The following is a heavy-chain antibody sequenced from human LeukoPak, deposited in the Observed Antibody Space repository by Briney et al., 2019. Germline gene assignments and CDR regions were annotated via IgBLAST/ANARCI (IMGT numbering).Heavy chain of an antibody. V-gene: IGHV3-30-3*01. Sequence: GRSLRLSCAASGFTFSSYAMPWVRQAPGKGLEWVAVISYDGSNKYYADSVKGRFTISRDNSKNTLYLQMNSLRAEDTAVYYCAKDLRYLAPQSPPSSWDQGTLVTVSS. CDR1: GFTFSSYA. CDR2: ISYDGSNK. D-gene: IGHD1-14*01. J-gene: IGHJ5*02. CDR3: AKDLRYLAPQSPPSS.